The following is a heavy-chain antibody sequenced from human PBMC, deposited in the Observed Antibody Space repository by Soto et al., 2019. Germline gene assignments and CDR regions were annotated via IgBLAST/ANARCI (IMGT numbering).Heavy chain of an antibody. CDR1: GFTFSSYG. Sequence: PGGSLRLSCAASGFTFSSYGMHRVRQAPGKGLEWVAVISYDGSNKYYADSVKGRFTISRDNSKNTLYLQMNSLRAEDTAVYYCAKDTQAGSYYYYGMDVWGQGTTVTVSS. CDR2: ISYDGSNK. CDR3: AKDTQAGSYYYYGMDV. J-gene: IGHJ6*02. V-gene: IGHV3-30*18.